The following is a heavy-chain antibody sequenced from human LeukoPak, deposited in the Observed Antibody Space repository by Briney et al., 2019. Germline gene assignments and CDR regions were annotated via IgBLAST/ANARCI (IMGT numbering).Heavy chain of an antibody. Sequence: SVKVSCKASGGTFSSYAISWVRQASGQGLEWMGGIIPIFGTANYAQKFQGRVTITADKSTSTAYMELSSLRSEDTAAYYCARAGLEWLVPVYWGQGTLVTVSS. V-gene: IGHV1-69*06. CDR2: IIPIFGTA. J-gene: IGHJ4*02. CDR1: GGTFSSYA. CDR3: ARAGLEWLVPVY. D-gene: IGHD6-19*01.